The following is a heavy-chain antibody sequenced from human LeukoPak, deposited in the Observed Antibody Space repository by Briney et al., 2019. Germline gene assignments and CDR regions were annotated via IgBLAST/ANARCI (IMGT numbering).Heavy chain of an antibody. V-gene: IGHV3-48*01. CDR2: ISSVSSTI. Sequence: GGSLRLSCAASGFTFSSYSMNWVRQAPGKGLEWVSYISSVSSTIYYADTVKGRFTISRDNAKNSLYLQMNSLRAEDTAVYYCARGIGTGRQPFGYWGQGTLVTVSS. D-gene: IGHD1-1*01. CDR3: ARGIGTGRQPFGY. CDR1: GFTFSSYS. J-gene: IGHJ4*02.